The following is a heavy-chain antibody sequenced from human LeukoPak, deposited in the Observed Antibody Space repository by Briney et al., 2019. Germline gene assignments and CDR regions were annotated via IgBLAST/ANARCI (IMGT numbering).Heavy chain of an antibody. J-gene: IGHJ3*02. CDR3: ARARIAAAGRAFDI. CDR2: INPNSGGT. D-gene: IGHD6-13*01. Sequence: GASVKVSCKASGYTFTGYYMHWVRQAPGQGLEWMGWINPNSGGTNYAQKFRGWVTMTRDTSISTAYMELSRLRSDDTAVYYCARARIAAAGRAFDIWGQGTMVTVSS. V-gene: IGHV1-2*04. CDR1: GYTFTGYY.